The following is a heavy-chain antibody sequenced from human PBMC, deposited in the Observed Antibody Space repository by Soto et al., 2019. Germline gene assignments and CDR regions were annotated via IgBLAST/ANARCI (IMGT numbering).Heavy chain of an antibody. Sequence: SETLSLTCTVSGGSISSGDYYWSWIRQPPGKGLEWIGYIYYSGSTYYNPSLKSRVTISVDTSKNQFSLKLSSVTAADTAVYYCAREDSGYDLDYWGQGTLVTVSS. CDR1: GGSISSGDYY. J-gene: IGHJ4*02. CDR3: AREDSGYDLDY. CDR2: IYYSGST. D-gene: IGHD5-12*01. V-gene: IGHV4-30-4*01.